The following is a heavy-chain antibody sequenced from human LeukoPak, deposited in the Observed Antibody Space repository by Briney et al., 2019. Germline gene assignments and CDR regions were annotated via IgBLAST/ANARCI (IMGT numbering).Heavy chain of an antibody. D-gene: IGHD3-10*01. V-gene: IGHV3-43*01. CDR3: AKDMSRTYYDYFDY. CDR1: GFIFDDYS. J-gene: IGHJ4*02. Sequence: GGSLRLSCAASGFIFDDYSMHWVRQAPGKGLEWVSLISWDGGSTYYADSVKGRFTISRDSNKNSLYLQMNSLRTEDTALYYCAKDMSRTYYDYFDYWGQGTLVTVSS. CDR2: ISWDGGST.